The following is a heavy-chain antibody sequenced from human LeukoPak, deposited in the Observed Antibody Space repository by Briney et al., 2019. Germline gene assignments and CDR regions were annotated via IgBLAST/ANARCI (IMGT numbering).Heavy chain of an antibody. J-gene: IGHJ4*02. CDR3: AREKGVSSSSSIGY. V-gene: IGHV3-21*01. CDR1: GFTFSDYS. D-gene: IGHD6-6*01. CDR2: ISSTSIYI. Sequence: PGGSLRLSCSASGFTFSDYSMTWVRQAPGKGLEWVSSISSTSIYIYSADSVKGRFTISRDNAKNSLYLQMSSLRAEDTAVYYCAREKGVSSSSSIGYWGQGTLVTVSS.